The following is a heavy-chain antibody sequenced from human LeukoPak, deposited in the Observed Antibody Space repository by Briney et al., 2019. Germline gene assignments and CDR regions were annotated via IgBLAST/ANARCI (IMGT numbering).Heavy chain of an antibody. Sequence: KPSETLSLTCTVSGGSISSSSYYWGWIRQPSGKGLEWIGSIYYSGSTYYNPSLKSRVTISVDTSKNQFSLKLSSVTAADTAVYYCARHCTNGVCYTDFDYWGQGTLVTVSS. CDR2: IYYSGST. V-gene: IGHV4-39*01. CDR3: ARHCTNGVCYTDFDY. D-gene: IGHD2-8*01. J-gene: IGHJ4*02. CDR1: GGSISSSSYY.